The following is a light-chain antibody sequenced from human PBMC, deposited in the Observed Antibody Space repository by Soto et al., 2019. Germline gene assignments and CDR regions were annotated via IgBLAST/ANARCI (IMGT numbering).Light chain of an antibody. CDR2: EVS. CDR3: ISYTGSSTSYV. CDR1: SSDVGSYDH. J-gene: IGLJ1*01. Sequence: QSALTQPASVSGSPGQSITISCSGTSSDVGSYDHVAWYQQFPGKTPKLMIYEVSNRPSGVSSRFSGSKSGNTASLTISGLQAEDEAYYYCISYTGSSTSYVFGSGTKVTVL. V-gene: IGLV2-14*01.